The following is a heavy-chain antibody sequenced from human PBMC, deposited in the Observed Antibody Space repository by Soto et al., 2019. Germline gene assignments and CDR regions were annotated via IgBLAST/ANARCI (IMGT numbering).Heavy chain of an antibody. D-gene: IGHD3-3*01. CDR2: INHSGST. Sequence: QVQLQQWGAGLLKPSETLSLTCAVYGGSFSGYYWSWIRQPPGKGLEWIGEINHSGSTNYNPSLKSRVTIAVDTSKTQFSLKLSAVTAADAAVYSCASGLRFLVWFSSRYYYYGMAVWGHGATVTVSS. V-gene: IGHV4-34*01. CDR3: ASGLRFLVWFSSRYYYYGMAV. CDR1: GGSFSGYY. J-gene: IGHJ6*02.